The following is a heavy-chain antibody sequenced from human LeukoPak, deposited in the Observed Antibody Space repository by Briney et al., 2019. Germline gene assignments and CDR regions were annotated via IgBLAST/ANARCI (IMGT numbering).Heavy chain of an antibody. CDR1: GYTFTGYY. CDR2: INPNSGGT. J-gene: IGHJ4*02. V-gene: IGHV1-2*06. CDR3: ARVHYSGSSDY. D-gene: IGHD1-26*01. Sequence: GASVKVSCKASGYTFTGYYMHWVRQAPGQGLEWMGRINPNSGGTNYAQKFQGRVTMTRDTSISTAYMELGRLRSDDTAVYYCARVHYSGSSDYWGQGTLVTVSS.